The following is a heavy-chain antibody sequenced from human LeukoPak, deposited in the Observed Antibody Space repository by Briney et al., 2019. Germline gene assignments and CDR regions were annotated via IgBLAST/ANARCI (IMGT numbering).Heavy chain of an antibody. J-gene: IGHJ4*02. Sequence: SQTLSLTCAISGDSVSSNSGAWNWIRQSPSRGLEWLGRTYYRSRWYNVYAESVKSRITINPDTSKNQFSLHLNSVTPEDTAVYYCTNDGMDYWGQGILVTVS. V-gene: IGHV6-1*01. CDR1: GDSVSSNSGA. CDR3: TNDGMDY. CDR2: TYYRSRWYN.